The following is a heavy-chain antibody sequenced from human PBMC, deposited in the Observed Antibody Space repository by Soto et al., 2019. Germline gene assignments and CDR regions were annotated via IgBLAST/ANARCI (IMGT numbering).Heavy chain of an antibody. V-gene: IGHV4-30-4*01. CDR1: GGSISSGYYY. CDR3: ASAEQQLPGDY. J-gene: IGHJ4*02. CDR2: IYYSGST. D-gene: IGHD6-13*01. Sequence: QVQLQESGPGLVKPSQTLSLTCTVSGGSISSGYYYWSWIRQPPGKGLEWIGYIYYSGSTYYNPSLKSRVTISVDTSKNQFSLKLSTVTAADTAVYYCASAEQQLPGDYWGQGTLVIVSS.